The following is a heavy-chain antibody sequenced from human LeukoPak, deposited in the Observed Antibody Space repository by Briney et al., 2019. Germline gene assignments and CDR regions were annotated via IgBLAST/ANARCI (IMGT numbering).Heavy chain of an antibody. J-gene: IGHJ4*02. CDR3: ARHQYYYDTRAYYIDY. CDR2: IYPGGSDT. D-gene: IGHD3-22*01. CDR1: GYIFSSYW. V-gene: IGHV5-51*01. Sequence: ESPRISCKGSGYIFSSYWIGWALQMPGKGLEWMGIIYPGGSDTRYSPPFQGQVTISADKSISTAYVQWNSLRASDTAMYYCARHQYYYDTRAYYIDYWGQGALVSASS.